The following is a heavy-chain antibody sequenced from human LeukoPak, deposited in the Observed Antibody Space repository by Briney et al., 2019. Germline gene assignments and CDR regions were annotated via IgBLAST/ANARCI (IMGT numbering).Heavy chain of an antibody. V-gene: IGHV1-2*02. Sequence: WASVKVSCKASGYTFTGYYMHWVRQAPGQGLEWMGWINPNSGGTNYTQKFQGRVTMTRDMSTSTVYMELSSLRSEDTAVYYCARYSVYYDSSGYSTYFDYWGQGTLVTVSS. CDR2: INPNSGGT. D-gene: IGHD3-22*01. CDR3: ARYSVYYDSSGYSTYFDY. CDR1: GYTFTGYY. J-gene: IGHJ4*02.